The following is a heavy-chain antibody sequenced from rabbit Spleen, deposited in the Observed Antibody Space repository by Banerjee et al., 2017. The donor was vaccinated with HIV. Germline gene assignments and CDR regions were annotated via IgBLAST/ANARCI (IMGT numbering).Heavy chain of an antibody. Sequence: QSLEESGGGLVQPEGSLTLTCTASGISFGISDYMCWVRQAPGKGLEWIACIDAGSSGFTYHASWAKGRFTISKTSSTTVTLLLTSLTAADTATYFCARLGHADYPYAYGLKLWGQGTLVTVS. D-gene: IGHD6-1*01. CDR2: IDAGSSGFT. J-gene: IGHJ4*01. CDR1: GISFGISDY. V-gene: IGHV1S40*01. CDR3: ARLGHADYPYAYGLKL.